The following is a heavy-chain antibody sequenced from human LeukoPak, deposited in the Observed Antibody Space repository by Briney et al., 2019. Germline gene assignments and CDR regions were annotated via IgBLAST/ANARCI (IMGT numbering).Heavy chain of an antibody. V-gene: IGHV1-46*01. CDR1: GYTLTSYY. CDR2: INPSGGST. CDR3: ARDSLYGVVDY. D-gene: IGHD4-17*01. J-gene: IGHJ4*02. Sequence: ASVNVSCKTSGYTLTSYYIHWVRQAPGQGLEWMGIINPSGGSTSYAQKFQGRVTMTRDTSTSTVYMYLSSLRSEDTAVYYCARDSLYGVVDYWGQGTLVTVSS.